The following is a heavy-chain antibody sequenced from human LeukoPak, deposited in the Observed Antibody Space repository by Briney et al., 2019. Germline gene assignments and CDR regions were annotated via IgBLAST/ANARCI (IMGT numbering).Heavy chain of an antibody. D-gene: IGHD3-16*01. CDR2: IKEGGSEM. J-gene: IGHJ4*02. V-gene: IGHV3-7*05. CDR3: ARALGGFSDY. CDR1: GFMFSRYW. Sequence: GGSLRLSCAASGFMFSRYWMSWVRQAPGKGLEWVANIKEGGSEMYYVDSVKGRFTISRDNAKNSLYLQMNILRAEDTAVYYCARALGGFSDYWGQGTLVTVSS.